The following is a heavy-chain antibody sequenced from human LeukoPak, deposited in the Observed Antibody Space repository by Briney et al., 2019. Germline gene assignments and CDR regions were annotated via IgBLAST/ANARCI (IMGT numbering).Heavy chain of an antibody. J-gene: IGHJ4*02. Sequence: GASVKVSCKASGYTFTGYYMHWVRLAPGQGLEWMGWINPSSGGTNYAQKFQGRVTMTRDTSISTAYMELSRLRSDDTAVYFCARGRFYSDYWGQGTLVTVSS. CDR3: ARGRFYSDY. CDR1: GYTFTGYY. CDR2: INPSSGGT. V-gene: IGHV1-2*02.